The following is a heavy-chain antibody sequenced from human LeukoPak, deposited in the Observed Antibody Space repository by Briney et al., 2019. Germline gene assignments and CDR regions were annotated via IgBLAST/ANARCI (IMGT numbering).Heavy chain of an antibody. Sequence: GGSLRLSCEASGFTFSNYDMIWVRQAPGKGLEWVSIISGSGSNTYYTDSVQGRFTISRDNSRNTLYLQMSSLRAEDTAIYYCAKERGISYTYEFDYWGQGALVTVSS. CDR3: AKERGISYTYEFDY. D-gene: IGHD3-16*01. J-gene: IGHJ4*02. CDR2: ISGSGSNT. CDR1: GFTFSNYD. V-gene: IGHV3-23*01.